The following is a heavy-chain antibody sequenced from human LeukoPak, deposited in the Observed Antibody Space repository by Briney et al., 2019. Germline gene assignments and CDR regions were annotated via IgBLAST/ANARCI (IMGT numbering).Heavy chain of an antibody. CDR3: ASVVVTASNDY. D-gene: IGHD2-21*02. J-gene: IGHJ4*02. Sequence: HPGGSLRLSCGASGFTFSSYAMHWVRQAPGKGLEWVAAISNDGNNKCYADSVKGRFTISRDNAKNSLYLQMNSLRAEDTAVYYCASVVVTASNDYWGQGTLVTVSS. CDR2: ISNDGNNK. V-gene: IGHV3-30-3*01. CDR1: GFTFSSYA.